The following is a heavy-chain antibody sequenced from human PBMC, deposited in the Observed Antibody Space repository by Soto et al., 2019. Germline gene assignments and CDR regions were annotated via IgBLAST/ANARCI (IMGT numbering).Heavy chain of an antibody. CDR1: GYTFTSYG. CDR3: ARDKDTAMVRGVDY. Sequence: GASVKVSRKASGYTFTSYGISWVRQAPGQGLEWMGWISAYNGNTNYAQKLQGRVTMTTDTSTSTAYMELRSLRSDDTAVYYCARDKDTAMVRGVDYWGQGTLVTVSS. CDR2: ISAYNGNT. V-gene: IGHV1-18*01. D-gene: IGHD5-18*01. J-gene: IGHJ4*02.